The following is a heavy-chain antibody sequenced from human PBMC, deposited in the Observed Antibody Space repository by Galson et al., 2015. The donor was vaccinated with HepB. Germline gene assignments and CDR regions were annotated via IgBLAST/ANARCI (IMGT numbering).Heavy chain of an antibody. CDR3: ARDYYDSSGYYYYYYGMDV. V-gene: IGHV1-18*01. D-gene: IGHD3-22*01. Sequence: SVKVSCKASGYTFTSYGISWVRQAPGQGLEWMGWISAYNGNTNYAQKLQGRVTMTTDTSTSTAYMELRSLRSDDTAVYYCARDYYDSSGYYYYYYGMDVWGQGTTVTVSS. CDR1: GYTFTSYG. CDR2: ISAYNGNT. J-gene: IGHJ6*02.